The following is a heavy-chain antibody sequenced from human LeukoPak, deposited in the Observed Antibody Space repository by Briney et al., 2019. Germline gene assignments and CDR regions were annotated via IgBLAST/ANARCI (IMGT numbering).Heavy chain of an antibody. D-gene: IGHD1/OR15-1a*01. Sequence: SEALSLTCTVSGGSISGYYWSWIRQPPGKRLEWNGYIYDTGATNYNPSLKSRFTISIDTSKNQFSLNLSSVTAADTAVYYCARLPLIATTRGGFDPWGQGTLVTVSS. J-gene: IGHJ5*02. V-gene: IGHV4-59*08. CDR3: ARLPLIATTRGGFDP. CDR2: IYDTGAT. CDR1: GGSISGYY.